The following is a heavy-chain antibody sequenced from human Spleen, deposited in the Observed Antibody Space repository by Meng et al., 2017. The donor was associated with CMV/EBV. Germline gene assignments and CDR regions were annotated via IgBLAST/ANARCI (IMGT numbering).Heavy chain of an antibody. D-gene: IGHD4-11*01. V-gene: IGHV4-34*01. Sequence: VQLQQWGAGLLKPSETLSLTCAVYGGSFSGYYWSWIRQPPGKGLEWIGEINHSGSTNYNPSLKSRVTISVDTSKNQFSLKLSSVTAADTAVYYCARSKRWGYSNYGHNFDYWGQGTLVTVSS. CDR2: INHSGST. CDR3: ARSKRWGYSNYGHNFDY. CDR1: GGSFSGYY. J-gene: IGHJ4*02.